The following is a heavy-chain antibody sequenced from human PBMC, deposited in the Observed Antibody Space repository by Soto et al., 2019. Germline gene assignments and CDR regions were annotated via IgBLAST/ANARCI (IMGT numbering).Heavy chain of an antibody. CDR1: GYSFASHW. J-gene: IGHJ4*02. Sequence: GESLKISCKGSGYSFASHWVAWVRQMPEKGLEWIGTIYPGDSETKYSPAFRGQVTISADTSVSTAYLQWRSLEATDSAIYYCARYSGSYWHYLDFWGQGTLVTVSS. D-gene: IGHD1-26*01. CDR2: IYPGDSET. CDR3: ARYSGSYWHYLDF. V-gene: IGHV5-51*01.